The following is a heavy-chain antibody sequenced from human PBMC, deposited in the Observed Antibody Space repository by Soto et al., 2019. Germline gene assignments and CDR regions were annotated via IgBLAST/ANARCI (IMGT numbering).Heavy chain of an antibody. D-gene: IGHD3-10*01. CDR1: GFSLSTSGVG. CDR2: IYWDDDN. Sequence: QITLKESGPTLVKPTQTLTLTCTFSGFSLSTSGVGVGWIRQPPGKALEWLALIYWDDDNRYSPSLKSRLTITKDNSKNQVVLTMTNMDPVDTATYYCAHIASYYQFDWFDPWGQGTLVTVSS. V-gene: IGHV2-5*02. CDR3: AHIASYYQFDWFDP. J-gene: IGHJ5*02.